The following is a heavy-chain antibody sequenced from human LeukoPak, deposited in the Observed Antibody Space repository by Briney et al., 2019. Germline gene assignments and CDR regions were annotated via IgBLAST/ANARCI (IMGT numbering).Heavy chain of an antibody. V-gene: IGHV3-23*01. J-gene: IGHJ6*03. CDR2: ISGSGANT. CDR3: AKAPPIAVAGRLYYYYYMDV. Sequence: GGSLRLSCAASGFTFSSYAMSWVRQAPGKGLEWVSSISGSGANTYYADSVKGRFTTSRDNSKNTLYLQMNSLRAEDTAVYYCAKAPPIAVAGRLYYYYYMDVWGKGTTVTVSS. CDR1: GFTFSSYA. D-gene: IGHD6-19*01.